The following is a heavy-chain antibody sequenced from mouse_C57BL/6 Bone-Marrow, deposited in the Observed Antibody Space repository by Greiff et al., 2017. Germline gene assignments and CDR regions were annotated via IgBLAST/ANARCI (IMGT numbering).Heavy chain of an antibody. CDR2: SRNKANDYTT. Sequence: EVQVVESGGGLVQSGRSLRLSCATSGFTFSDFYMEWVRQAPGKGLEWIAASRNKANDYTTEYSASVKGRFIVSRDTSQSILYLQMNALRAEDTAIYYCARGEGKLGYDYEGGAMDYWGQGTSVTVSS. V-gene: IGHV7-1*01. J-gene: IGHJ4*01. D-gene: IGHD2-4*01. CDR1: GFTFSDFY. CDR3: ARGEGKLGYDYEGGAMDY.